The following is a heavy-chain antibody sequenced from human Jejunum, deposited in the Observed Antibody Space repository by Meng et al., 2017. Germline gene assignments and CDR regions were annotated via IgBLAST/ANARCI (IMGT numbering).Heavy chain of an antibody. CDR2: VWPSGAT. J-gene: IGHJ4*02. Sequence: VQLREWGPGLVKPSGTLSLTCTVSGVSPTAPFYWTWIRQAPGKGLEWIGEVWPSGATYYNPSLSSRITISIDTSNNQFSLEVAFLTAADTAVYYCARAIRERYFDSWGQGTLVTVSS. CDR3: ARAIRERYFDS. CDR1: GVSPTAPFY. D-gene: IGHD1-14*01. V-gene: IGHV4-4*02.